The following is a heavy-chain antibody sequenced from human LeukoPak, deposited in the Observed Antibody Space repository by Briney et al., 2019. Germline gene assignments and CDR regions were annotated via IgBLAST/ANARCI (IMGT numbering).Heavy chain of an antibody. CDR1: GFTFSSSG. V-gene: IGHV3-33*01. Sequence: GGSLRLSCAASGFTFSSSGMHWVRQAPGKGLEWVAVILYNGSNKYYADSVKGRFTISRNNSKNTLYLQMNSLRVEDTAVYYCARAGGYCSGGSCYRGYSWFDPWGQGTLVTVSS. J-gene: IGHJ5*02. D-gene: IGHD2-15*01. CDR3: ARAGGYCSGGSCYRGYSWFDP. CDR2: ILYNGSNK.